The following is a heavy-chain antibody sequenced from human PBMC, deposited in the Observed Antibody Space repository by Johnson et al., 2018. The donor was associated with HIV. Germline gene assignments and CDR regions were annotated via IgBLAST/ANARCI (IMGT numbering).Heavy chain of an antibody. V-gene: IGHV3-30-3*02. D-gene: IGHD6-13*01. CDR1: GFTSSSYA. CDR3: AKFRLAAAGVRDAFDI. CDR2: ISYDGSNK. Sequence: QVQLVESGGALVQPGGSLRLSCAASGFTSSSYAMHWVRQAPGKGLEWVAVISYDGSNKYYADPVKGRFPISRDTSKNTLYLQMNSLRAEDTALYYCAKFRLAAAGVRDAFDIWGQGTMVTVSS. J-gene: IGHJ3*02.